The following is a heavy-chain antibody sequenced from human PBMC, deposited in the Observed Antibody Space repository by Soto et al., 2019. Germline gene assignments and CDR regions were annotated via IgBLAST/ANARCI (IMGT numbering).Heavy chain of an antibody. CDR3: AMVDVYVTPSPQDV. Sequence: QVQLVQSGAEVKNPGASVKVSCKASGYTFTRYGIGWSRQAPGQGLEWMGWINTYNGNTNYAQNGHGRVNLTTDTSTNTAYMELRSLRSNDTAIYYCAMVDVYVTPSPQDVWGQGTTVIVSS. D-gene: IGHD3-16*01. CDR1: GYTFTRYG. V-gene: IGHV1-18*01. CDR2: INTYNGNT. J-gene: IGHJ6*02.